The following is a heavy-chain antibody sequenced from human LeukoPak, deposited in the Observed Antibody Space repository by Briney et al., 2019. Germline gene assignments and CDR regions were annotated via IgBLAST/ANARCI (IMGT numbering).Heavy chain of an antibody. J-gene: IGHJ6*03. CDR1: GYTFTSYD. CDR2: MNPNSGNT. Sequence: ASVKVSCKASGYTFTSYDINWVRQATGQGLEWMGWMNPNSGNTGYAQKFQGRVTITRNTSISTAYMELSSLRSEDTAVYYCAGGQGAVAGRHKKNYYYFMDVWGKGTTVTVSS. V-gene: IGHV1-8*03. CDR3: AGGQGAVAGRHKKNYYYFMDV. D-gene: IGHD6-19*01.